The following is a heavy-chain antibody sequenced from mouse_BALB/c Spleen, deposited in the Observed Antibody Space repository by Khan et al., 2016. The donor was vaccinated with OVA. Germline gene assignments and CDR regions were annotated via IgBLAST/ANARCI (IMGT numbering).Heavy chain of an antibody. D-gene: IGHD1-1*01. J-gene: IGHJ2*01. V-gene: IGHV5-9-3*01. CDR1: GFTFSNYG. CDR2: ISSGGTYT. Sequence: EVELVESGGGFVKPGGSLKLSCEASGFTFSNYGLSWVRQTPEKRLEWVATISSGGTYTYYPDSVKGRFTIYRDNAKNTLYLQMSSLRSEDTAMYYCTRNPGYYGSGYFDYWGQGTALTVSS. CDR3: TRNPGYYGSGYFDY.